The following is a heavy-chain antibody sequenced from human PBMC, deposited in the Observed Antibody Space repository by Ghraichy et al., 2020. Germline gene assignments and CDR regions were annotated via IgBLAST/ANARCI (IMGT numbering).Heavy chain of an antibody. V-gene: IGHV3-23*01. CDR1: GFTFSSYA. CDR2: ISGSGGST. J-gene: IGHJ6*02. D-gene: IGHD1-7*01. Sequence: GGSLRLSCAASGFTFSSYAMSWVRQAPGKGLEWVSAISGSGGSTYYTDSVKGRFTISRDSSKNTLYLQMTSLRAEDTAVYYCAKSVTSGTTGRDDYYYYYGMDVWGQGTTVTVSS. CDR3: AKSVTSGTTGRDDYYYYYGMDV.